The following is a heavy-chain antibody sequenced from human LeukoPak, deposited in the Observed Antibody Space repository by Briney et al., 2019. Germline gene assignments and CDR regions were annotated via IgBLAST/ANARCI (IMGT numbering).Heavy chain of an antibody. Sequence: PGGSLRLSCAASGFTFSDYYMSWIRQAPGKGLEWVSYISSSGSTIYYADSVKGRFTISRDNAKNSRYLQMNSLRAEDTAVYYCVSPATYYGSGSYYYWGQGTLVTVSS. CDR1: GFTFSDYY. D-gene: IGHD3-10*01. J-gene: IGHJ4*02. CDR2: ISSSGSTI. CDR3: VSPATYYGSGSYYY. V-gene: IGHV3-11*01.